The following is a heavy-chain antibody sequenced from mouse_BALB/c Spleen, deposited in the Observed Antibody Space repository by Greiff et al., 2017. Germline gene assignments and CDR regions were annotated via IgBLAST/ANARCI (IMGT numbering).Heavy chain of an antibody. V-gene: IGHV2-9*02. J-gene: IGHJ4*01. CDR3: ARGIYYGNYDAMDY. CDR1: GFSLTSYG. Sequence: VQLKESGPGLVAPSQSLSITCTVSGFSLTSYGVHWVRQPPGKGLEWLGVIWAGGSTNYNSALMSRLSISKDNSKSQVFLKMNSLQTDDTAMYYCARGIYYGNYDAMDYWGQGTSVTVSS. D-gene: IGHD2-1*01. CDR2: IWAGGST.